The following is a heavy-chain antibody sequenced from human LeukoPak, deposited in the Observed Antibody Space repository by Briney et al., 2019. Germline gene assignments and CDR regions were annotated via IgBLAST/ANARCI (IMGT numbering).Heavy chain of an antibody. CDR3: ARLRDGYNYGSFDY. Sequence: SETLSFTCTVSGGSTSRYYWSWIRQPPGKGLEWIGFIYYTGSTNFNPSLKSRVTISLDTSKNQSSLNVSSVTAADTAIYYCARLRDGYNYGSFDYWGQGALVTVSS. CDR1: GGSTSRYY. CDR2: IYYTGST. D-gene: IGHD5-24*01. V-gene: IGHV4-59*01. J-gene: IGHJ4*02.